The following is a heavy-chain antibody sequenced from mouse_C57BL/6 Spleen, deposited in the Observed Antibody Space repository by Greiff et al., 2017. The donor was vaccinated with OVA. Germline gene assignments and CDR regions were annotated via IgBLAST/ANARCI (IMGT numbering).Heavy chain of an antibody. J-gene: IGHJ2*01. CDR3: ARRGEDYSTVDY. CDR2: IDPSDSYT. D-gene: IGHD2-5*01. CDR1: GYTFTSYW. Sequence: VQLQQPGAELVRPGTSVKLSCKASGYTFTSYWMHWVKQRPGQGLEWIGVIDPSDSYTNYNQKLKGKATLTVDTSSSTAYMQLSSLTSEDAAVYDCARRGEDYSTVDYWGQGTTLTVSS. V-gene: IGHV1-59*01.